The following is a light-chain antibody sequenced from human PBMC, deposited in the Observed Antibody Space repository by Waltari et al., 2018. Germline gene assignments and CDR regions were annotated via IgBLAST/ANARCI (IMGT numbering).Light chain of an antibody. J-gene: IGKJ1*01. CDR3: QQYGISPRT. CDR1: QSFGSDY. CDR2: GAS. V-gene: IGKV3-20*01. Sequence: EVVLTQSPVTLSLSPGERATLSCRASQSFGSDYLAWYQQKPGQAPRLLLYGASSRDTGIPDRFSGSGSGTDFTLTISRLEPEDFAVYYCQQYGISPRTFGQGTKVEI.